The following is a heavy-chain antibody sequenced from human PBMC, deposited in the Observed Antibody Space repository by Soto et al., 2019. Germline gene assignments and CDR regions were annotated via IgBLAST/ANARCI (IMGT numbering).Heavy chain of an antibody. D-gene: IGHD2-8*02. CDR3: ARQMYWTPRAYYYYCMDV. CDR1: GGTFSSYA. CDR2: IIPIFGTA. Sequence: SVKVSCKASGGTFSSYAISWVRQAPGQGLEWMGGIIPIFGTANYAQKFQGRVTITADESTSTAYMELSSLRSEDTAVYYCARQMYWTPRAYYYYCMDVWGHGTTVTFYS. V-gene: IGHV1-69*13. J-gene: IGHJ6*02.